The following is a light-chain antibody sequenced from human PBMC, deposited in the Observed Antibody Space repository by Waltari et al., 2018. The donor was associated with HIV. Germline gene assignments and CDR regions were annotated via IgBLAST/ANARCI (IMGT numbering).Light chain of an antibody. V-gene: IGLV3-21*04. Sequence: SYELTQPHSVSVAPGQTAMITCGGNNIERKSGQWYQQKPGPAPVLVIYFDLDRPSGIPERFSGSVSGNTATLTISRVDAGDEADYYCQVWDRSSAQVIFGGGTKLAVL. CDR1: NIERKS. J-gene: IGLJ2*01. CDR2: FDL. CDR3: QVWDRSSAQVI.